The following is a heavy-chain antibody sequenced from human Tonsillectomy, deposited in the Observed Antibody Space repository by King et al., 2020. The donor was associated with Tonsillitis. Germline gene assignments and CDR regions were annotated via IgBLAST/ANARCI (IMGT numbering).Heavy chain of an antibody. CDR1: GYTFTSYA. V-gene: IGHV1-3*01. D-gene: IGHD6-19*01. CDR3: ARDRIAVAGTRWFDP. Sequence: MQLVQSGAEVKKPGASVKVSCKASGYTFTSYAMHWVRQAPGQRLEWMGWINAGNGNTKYSQKFQGRVTITRDTSASTAYMELSSLRSEDTAVYYCARDRIAVAGTRWFDPWGQGNLVTVSS. J-gene: IGHJ5*02. CDR2: INAGNGNT.